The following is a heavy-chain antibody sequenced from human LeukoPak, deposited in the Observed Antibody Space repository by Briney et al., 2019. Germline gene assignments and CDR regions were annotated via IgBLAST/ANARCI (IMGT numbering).Heavy chain of an antibody. J-gene: IGHJ4*02. V-gene: IGHV4-61*08. Sequence: PSQTLSLTCTVSGGSISSGGYYWSRIRQPPGKGLEWIGYIYYSGSTNYNPSLKSRVTISVDTSKNQFSLKLSSVTAADTAVYYCARHGDPLTYYYDSSGYYLDYWGQGTLVTVSS. D-gene: IGHD3-22*01. CDR1: GGSISSGGYY. CDR3: ARHGDPLTYYYDSSGYYLDY. CDR2: IYYSGST.